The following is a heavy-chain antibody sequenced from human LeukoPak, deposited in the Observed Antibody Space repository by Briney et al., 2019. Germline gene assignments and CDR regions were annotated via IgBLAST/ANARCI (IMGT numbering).Heavy chain of an antibody. CDR3: ARGGYSYGYDLDY. D-gene: IGHD5-18*01. CDR2: IWYDGSNK. CDR1: GFTFSSYG. J-gene: IGHJ4*02. Sequence: GRSLRLSCAASGFTFSSYGMHWVRQAPGKGLEWVAVIWYDGSNKYYADSVKGRFTISRDNSKNTPYLQMNSLRAEDTAVYYCARGGYSYGYDLDYWGQGTLVTVPS. V-gene: IGHV3-33*01.